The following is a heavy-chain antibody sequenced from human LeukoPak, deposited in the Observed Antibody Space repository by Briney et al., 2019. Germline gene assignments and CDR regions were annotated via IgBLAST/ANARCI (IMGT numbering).Heavy chain of an antibody. CDR3: ARDRGYGDY. D-gene: IGHD3-10*01. Sequence: GASAKVSCKASGYTFTDYYMHWVRQAPGQGLEWMGWINPNTGDTNYAQKFQGRVTMARDTSISTAYMELNRLRSDDTAVYYCARDRGYGDYWGQGGLVTVSS. V-gene: IGHV1-2*02. J-gene: IGHJ4*02. CDR1: GYTFTDYY. CDR2: INPNTGDT.